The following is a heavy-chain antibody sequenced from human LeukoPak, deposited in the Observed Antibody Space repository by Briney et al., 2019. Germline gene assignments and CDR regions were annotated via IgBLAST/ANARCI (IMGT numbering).Heavy chain of an antibody. V-gene: IGHV1-69*13. CDR2: IIPIFGTA. D-gene: IGHD1-1*01. Sequence: AASVKVSCKASGGTFSSYAISWVRQAPGQGLEWMGEIIPIFGTANYAQKFQGRVTITADESTSTAYMELSSLRSEDTAVYYCARASTDWNDGLRYFDYWGQGTLVTVSS. CDR3: ARASTDWNDGLRYFDY. CDR1: GGTFSSYA. J-gene: IGHJ4*02.